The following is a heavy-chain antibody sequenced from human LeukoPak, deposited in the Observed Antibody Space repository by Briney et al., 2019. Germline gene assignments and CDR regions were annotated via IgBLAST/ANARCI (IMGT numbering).Heavy chain of an antibody. D-gene: IGHD3-16*02. CDR3: ARELGDYDYVWGSYRHDAFDI. J-gene: IGHJ3*02. Sequence: SETLSLTCTVSGGSISSSSYYWGWIRQPPGKGLEWIGSIYYSGSTYYNPSLKSRVTISVDTSKNQFSLKLSSVTAADTAVYYCARELGDYDYVWGSYRHDAFDIWGQGTMVTVSS. V-gene: IGHV4-39*07. CDR1: GGSISSSSYY. CDR2: IYYSGST.